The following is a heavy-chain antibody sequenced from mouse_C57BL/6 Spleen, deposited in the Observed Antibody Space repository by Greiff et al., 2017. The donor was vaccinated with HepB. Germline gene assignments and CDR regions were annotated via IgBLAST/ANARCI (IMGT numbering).Heavy chain of an antibody. CDR2: IYPSDSET. CDR1: GYTFTSYW. CDR3: ASAWLYAMDY. V-gene: IGHV1-61*01. J-gene: IGHJ4*01. Sequence: QVQLQQPGAELVRPGSSVKLSCKASGYTFTSYWMDWVKQRPGQGLEWIGNIYPSDSETHYNQKFKDKATLTVDKSSSTAYMQLSSLTSEDSAVYYCASAWLYAMDYWGPGTSVTVAS.